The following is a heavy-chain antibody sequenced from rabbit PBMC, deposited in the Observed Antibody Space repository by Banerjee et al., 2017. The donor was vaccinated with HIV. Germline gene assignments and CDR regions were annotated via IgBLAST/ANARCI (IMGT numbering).Heavy chain of an antibody. D-gene: IGHD8-1*01. CDR2: IYNGDGST. V-gene: IGHV1S40*01. Sequence: VRQAPGKGPEWIACIYNGDGSTYYASWAKGRFTISKTSSTTVTLQMTSLTAADTATYFCARGSSYYSYYYVMDLWGPGTLVTVS. J-gene: IGHJ6*01. CDR3: ARGSSYYSYYYVMDL.